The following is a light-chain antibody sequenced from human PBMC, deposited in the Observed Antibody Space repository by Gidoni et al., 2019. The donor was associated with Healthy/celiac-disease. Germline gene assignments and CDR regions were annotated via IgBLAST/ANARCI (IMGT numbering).Light chain of an antibody. CDR1: RSDVGGYNF. Sequence: QSALTQPRSVSGSPGQSVTISCTGTRSDVGGYNFVSWYQEHPGKAPKLMIYDVNNRPSGVPDRFSGSKSGNTASLTISGLRAEDEADYYCCSYAGRYSWVFGGGTKLTVL. CDR2: DVN. J-gene: IGLJ3*02. CDR3: CSYAGRYSWV. V-gene: IGLV2-11*01.